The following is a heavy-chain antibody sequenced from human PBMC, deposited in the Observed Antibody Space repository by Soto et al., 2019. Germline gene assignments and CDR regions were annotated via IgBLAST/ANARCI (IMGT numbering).Heavy chain of an antibody. Sequence: QVQLVQSGAEVKKPGSSVKVSCKASGGTFSSYAISWVRQAPGQGLEWMGGIIPIFGTANYAQKFQGRVTITADESTSTAYMELSSLRSEDTAVYYCARKDPGAVAAPFDYWGQGTLVTVSS. CDR3: ARKDPGAVAAPFDY. CDR1: GGTFSSYA. D-gene: IGHD6-19*01. J-gene: IGHJ4*02. CDR2: IIPIFGTA. V-gene: IGHV1-69*01.